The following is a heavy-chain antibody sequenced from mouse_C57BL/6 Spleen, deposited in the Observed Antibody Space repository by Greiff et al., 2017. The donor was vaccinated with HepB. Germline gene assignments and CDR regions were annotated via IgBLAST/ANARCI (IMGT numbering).Heavy chain of an antibody. J-gene: IGHJ3*01. Sequence: LMKPGASVKISCKASGYAFSSSWMNWVKQRPGKGLEWIGRIYPGDGDTNYNGKFKGKATLTADKSSSTAYMQLSSLTSEDSAVYFCAREGITTVVPFAYWGQGTLVTVSA. CDR1: GYAFSSSW. D-gene: IGHD1-1*01. CDR3: AREGITTVVPFAY. V-gene: IGHV1-82*01. CDR2: IYPGDGDT.